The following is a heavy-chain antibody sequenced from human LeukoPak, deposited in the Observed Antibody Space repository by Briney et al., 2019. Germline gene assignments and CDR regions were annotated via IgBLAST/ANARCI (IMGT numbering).Heavy chain of an antibody. V-gene: IGHV4-34*01. CDR3: ARGWGPAYCGGDCHRHFDY. J-gene: IGHJ4*02. Sequence: ETSETLSLTCAVYGGSFSGYYWSWIRQPPGKGLEWIGEINHSGSTNYNPSLKSRVTMSVDTSKNQFSLKLSFVTAADTAVYYCARGWGPAYCGGDCHRHFDYWGQGALVTVSS. CDR2: INHSGST. CDR1: GGSFSGYY. D-gene: IGHD2-21*02.